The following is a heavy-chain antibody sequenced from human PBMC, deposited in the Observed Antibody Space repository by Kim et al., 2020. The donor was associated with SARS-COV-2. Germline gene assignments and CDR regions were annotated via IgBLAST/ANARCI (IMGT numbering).Heavy chain of an antibody. CDR2: ISGSAGRT. Sequence: GGSLRLSCVGSGFIFNNHAMIWVRQAPGQGLEWVSGISGSAGRTFYPDSMRGRFTISRDISQSTLYLQINSLRGEDTAVYYCAKALPQQEAYNWYFDLWG. J-gene: IGHJ2*01. CDR1: GFIFNNHA. CDR3: AKALPQQEAYNWYFDL. V-gene: IGHV3-23*01. D-gene: IGHD6-13*01.